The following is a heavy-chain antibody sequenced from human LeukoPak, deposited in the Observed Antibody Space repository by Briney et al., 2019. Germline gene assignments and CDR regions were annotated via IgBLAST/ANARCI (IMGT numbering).Heavy chain of an antibody. J-gene: IGHJ6*03. D-gene: IGHD3-10*01. V-gene: IGHV4-39*01. CDR2: VYYSGTT. Sequence: SKTLSLTCSVSGDSVNSNTYYWGWIRQSPGRGLEWIGNVYYSGTTYYNPSLESRVTISADTSRNQFSLRLNSVTVADTAIYYCARQGSFYYYYYMDVWGKGTTVTVSS. CDR3: ARQGSFYYYYYMDV. CDR1: GDSVNSNTYY.